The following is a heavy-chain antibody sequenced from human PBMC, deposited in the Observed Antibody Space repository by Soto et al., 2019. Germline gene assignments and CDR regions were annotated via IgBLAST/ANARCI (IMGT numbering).Heavy chain of an antibody. V-gene: IGHV4-61*08. CDR2: IYYSGST. CDR1: GASITSGGYY. CDR3: ARDPGSGSYYGWFDP. Sequence: SETLSLTCTVSGASITSGGYYWSWIRQHPGKGLEWIGYIYYSGSTNYNPSLKSRVTISVDTSKNQFSLKLSSVTAADTAVYYCARDPGSGSYYGWFDPWGQGTLVTVSS. D-gene: IGHD3-10*01. J-gene: IGHJ5*02.